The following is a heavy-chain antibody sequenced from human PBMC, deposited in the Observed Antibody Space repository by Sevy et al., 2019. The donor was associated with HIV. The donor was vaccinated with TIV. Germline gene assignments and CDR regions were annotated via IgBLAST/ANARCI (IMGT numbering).Heavy chain of an antibody. CDR3: TTVGGTYSDPIFDY. CDR1: GFIFNNAW. CDR2: IKSKTDGGAT. D-gene: IGHD1-26*01. V-gene: IGHV3-15*01. J-gene: IGHJ4*02. Sequence: GGSLRLSCAAAGFIFNNAWMSWVRQAPGKGLEWVGRIKSKTDGGATDYAAPVKGRFTTSRDDSTNTLYLQMNSLKSEDTAVYYCTTVGGTYSDPIFDYWGQGTLVTVSS.